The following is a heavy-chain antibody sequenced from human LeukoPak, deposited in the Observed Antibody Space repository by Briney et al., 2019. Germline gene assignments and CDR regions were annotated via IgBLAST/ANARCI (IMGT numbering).Heavy chain of an antibody. CDR3: ARDVWYYMDV. CDR1: GFTFSSYA. V-gene: IGHV3-30*01. D-gene: IGHD2-21*01. Sequence: DPGRSLRLSCAASGFTFSSYAMHWVRQAPGKGLEWVAVISYDGSNKHHADSVKGRFTISRDNSKNTLYLQMNSLRAGDTAVYYCARDVWYYMDVWGKGTTVAVSS. J-gene: IGHJ6*03. CDR2: ISYDGSNK.